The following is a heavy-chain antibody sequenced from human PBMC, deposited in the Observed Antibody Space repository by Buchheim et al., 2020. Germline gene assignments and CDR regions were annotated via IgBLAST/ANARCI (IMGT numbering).Heavy chain of an antibody. CDR2: ISSASSYI. J-gene: IGHJ4*02. CDR1: GFTFSDYY. Sequence: QERLVESGGDLVKPGGSLRLSCVASGFTFSDYYMSWIRQTPGKGLEWVSYISSASSYIEYADSVKGRFTISRDHPKNSLYFQMNSLRAEDTAVYFCASGDYQRYFDHWGQGTL. D-gene: IGHD4-11*01. CDR3: ASGDYQRYFDH. V-gene: IGHV3-11*06.